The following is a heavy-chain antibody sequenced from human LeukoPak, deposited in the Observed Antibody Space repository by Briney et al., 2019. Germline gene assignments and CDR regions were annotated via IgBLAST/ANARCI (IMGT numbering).Heavy chain of an antibody. Sequence: SETLSLTCTVSGGSISNYYWSWVRQPPGKGLAWIGYIYYSGSTTYNPSLKSRVTISVDTSKNQFSLKLSSVTAADTAVYYCARRTYFDLWGRGTLVTVSS. CDR3: ARRTYFDL. CDR2: IYYSGST. J-gene: IGHJ2*01. CDR1: GGSISNYY. V-gene: IGHV4-59*08.